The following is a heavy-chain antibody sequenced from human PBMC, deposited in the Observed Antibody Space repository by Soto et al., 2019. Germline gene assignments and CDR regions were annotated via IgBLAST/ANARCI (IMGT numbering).Heavy chain of an antibody. D-gene: IGHD3-3*01. J-gene: IGHJ4*02. CDR2: ISYDGSNK. CDR3: ARDKRVFRFLEWSYYFDY. CDR1: GFTFSSCA. V-gene: IGHV3-30-3*01. Sequence: QVQLVESGGGVVQPGRSLRLSCAASGFTFSSCAMHWVRQAPGKGLEWVALISYDGSNKYYADSVKGRFTISRDNSKNSLYMQMNSLRAEDTAVYYCARDKRVFRFLEWSYYFDYWGQGTLVTVSS.